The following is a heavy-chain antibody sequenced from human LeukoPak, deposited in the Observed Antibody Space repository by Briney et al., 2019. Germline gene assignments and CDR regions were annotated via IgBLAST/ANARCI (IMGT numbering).Heavy chain of an antibody. V-gene: IGHV3-23*01. Sequence: QPGGSLRLSCAASGFTFSTYGMSWVRQAPGKGLEWVSAISGSGDSTYYADSVKGRFTISRDNSKNTLYLQMNSLRAEDTAVYYCARELREHGVFDIWGQGIMVTVSS. D-gene: IGHD1-26*01. J-gene: IGHJ3*02. CDR1: GFTFSTYG. CDR3: ARELREHGVFDI. CDR2: ISGSGDST.